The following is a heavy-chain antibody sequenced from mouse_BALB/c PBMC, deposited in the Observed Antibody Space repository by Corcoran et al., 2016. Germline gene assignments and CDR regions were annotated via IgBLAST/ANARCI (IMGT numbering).Heavy chain of an antibody. CDR1: GYSFTGYY. Sequence: LVKTGASVKISCKASGYSFTGYYMHWVKQSHGKILEWIGYISCYNGATSYNQKFKGKATFTVDTSSITAYMQFNSLTSEDSAVYYCARSDGNYPVWFAYWCQGTLVTVSA. CDR2: ISCYNGAT. D-gene: IGHD2-1*01. J-gene: IGHJ3*01. V-gene: IGHV1S34*01. CDR3: ARSDGNYPVWFAY.